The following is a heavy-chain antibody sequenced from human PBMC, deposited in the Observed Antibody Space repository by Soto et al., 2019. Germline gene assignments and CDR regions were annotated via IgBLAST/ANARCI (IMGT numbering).Heavy chain of an antibody. V-gene: IGHV4-31*02. D-gene: IGHD2-2*01. CDR2: IYYSGDT. CDR1: GDSINNGAVY. J-gene: IGHJ4*02. CDR3: ARVQIASWFDY. Sequence: VQLQESGPGLVKPSQTLSLTCTVSGDSINNGAVYWSWIRQHPGKGLEWIGYIYYSGDTQYNPSRKSRPTISLDPSKNQFSRKLKSVTAADTAVYYCARVQIASWFDYWGQGTLVTVS.